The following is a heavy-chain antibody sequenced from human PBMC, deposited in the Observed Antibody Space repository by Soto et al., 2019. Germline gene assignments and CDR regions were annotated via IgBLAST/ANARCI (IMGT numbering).Heavy chain of an antibody. CDR3: AKTQTINGYYGGFDA. CDR1: GFSFAGYA. Sequence: EVQLWESGGGFVQPGGSLRLSCAATGFSFAGYALTWVRQAPGKGLEWLSAVSGGGASTYYADSVRGRFSISRDVSGNMIYLQLTRLTAGDTATYYCAKTQTINGYYGGFDAWGQGTRVTVSS. J-gene: IGHJ4*02. CDR2: VSGGGAST. D-gene: IGHD3-3*01. V-gene: IGHV3-23*01.